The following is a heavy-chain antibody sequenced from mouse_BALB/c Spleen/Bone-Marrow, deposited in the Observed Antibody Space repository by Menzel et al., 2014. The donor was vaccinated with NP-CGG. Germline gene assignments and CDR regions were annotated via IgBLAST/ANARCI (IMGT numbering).Heavy chain of an antibody. D-gene: IGHD2-1*01. V-gene: IGHV1-66*01. CDR3: ARSGYVGNYPYFDY. CDR1: GYSFTSYY. Sequence: QVQLQQSGPELVKPGASVMISCKASGYSFTSYYIHWVKQRPGQGLEWIGWIFPGSGNTKYNEKFKGKATLTADTSSSTAYMQLSSLTSEDSAVYFCARSGYVGNYPYFDYWGQGTTLTVSS. J-gene: IGHJ2*01. CDR2: IFPGSGNT.